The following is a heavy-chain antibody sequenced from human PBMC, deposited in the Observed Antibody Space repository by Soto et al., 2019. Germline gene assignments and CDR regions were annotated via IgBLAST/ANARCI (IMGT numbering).Heavy chain of an antibody. V-gene: IGHV3-33*01. CDR1: GFSFSSYG. CDR2: IWSDGNDK. Sequence: QVQLVESGGGVVQPGRSLRLSCVASGFSFSSYGMHWVRQAPGKGLEWVALIWSDGNDKFYADSVKGRFTISRDNSKNTLFLQMNRLRAEDTAVYYCSRHWGGDRSFDYWGQGTLVTVSA. D-gene: IGHD2-21*02. J-gene: IGHJ4*02. CDR3: SRHWGGDRSFDY.